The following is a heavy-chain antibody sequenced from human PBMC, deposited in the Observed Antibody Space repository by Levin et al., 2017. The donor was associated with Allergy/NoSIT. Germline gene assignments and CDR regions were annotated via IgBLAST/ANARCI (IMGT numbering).Heavy chain of an antibody. CDR3: AREFGSGRYRAFQH. CDR2: INHSGST. CDR1: GGSFNGYY. J-gene: IGHJ1*01. V-gene: IGHV4-34*01. D-gene: IGHD3-10*01. Sequence: SETLSLTCAVYGGSFNGYYWSWIRQPPGKGLEWIGEINHSGSTNYNPSLKSRVTISVDTSKNQFSLKLSSVTAADTAVYYCAREFGSGRYRAFQHWGQGTLVTVSS.